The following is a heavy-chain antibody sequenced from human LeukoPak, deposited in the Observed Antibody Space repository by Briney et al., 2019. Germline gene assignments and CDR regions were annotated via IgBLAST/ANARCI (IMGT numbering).Heavy chain of an antibody. D-gene: IGHD3-10*01. CDR3: ASGSGSYRTPYYYMDV. J-gene: IGHJ6*03. CDR2: IYSGGST. CDR1: GFTVSSNY. V-gene: IGHV3-53*01. Sequence: GGSLRLSCAASGFTVSSNYMSWVRQAPGKGLEWVSVIYSGGSTFYADSVKGRFTISRDNSKNTLYLQMNSLRAEDTAVYYCASGSGSYRTPYYYMDVWGTGTTVTVSS.